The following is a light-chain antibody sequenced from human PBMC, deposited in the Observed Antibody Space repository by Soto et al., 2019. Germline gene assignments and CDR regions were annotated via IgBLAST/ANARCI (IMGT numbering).Light chain of an antibody. CDR3: SSYVGSNTWV. CDR1: SSDVGSYNL. CDR2: EVR. J-gene: IGLJ3*02. Sequence: QSALTQHASVSGSPGQSITISCTGTSSDVGSYNLVSWHQQHPGKAPKVMIYEVRKRPSGVSNRFSGSKSGNTASLTISGLQAEDEAEYHCSSYVGSNTWVFGGGTQLTVL. V-gene: IGLV2-23*02.